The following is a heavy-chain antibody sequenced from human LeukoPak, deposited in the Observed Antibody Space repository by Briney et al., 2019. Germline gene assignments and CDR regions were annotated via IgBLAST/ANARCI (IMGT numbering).Heavy chain of an antibody. Sequence: GESLRLSCAASGFTFSTYGMGWVRQAPGKGLEWVSSINDNGGTSTWYADSVKGRFTISRDNSKNMLYLQMNSLRAEDTAVYYCAKEGVQTPSDWYFDLWGRGTLVTVSS. J-gene: IGHJ2*01. CDR2: INDNGGTST. V-gene: IGHV3-23*01. D-gene: IGHD1-26*01. CDR3: AKEGVQTPSDWYFDL. CDR1: GFTFSTYG.